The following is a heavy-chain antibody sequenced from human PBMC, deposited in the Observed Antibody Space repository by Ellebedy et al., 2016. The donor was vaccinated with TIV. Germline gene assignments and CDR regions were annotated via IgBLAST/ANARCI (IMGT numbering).Heavy chain of an antibody. CDR3: AKEKRMITFGGVIDY. J-gene: IGHJ4*02. CDR1: GFTFEDYA. V-gene: IGHV3-9*01. D-gene: IGHD3-16*01. CDR2: ISWNSGSI. Sequence: PGGSLRLSCAASGFTFEDYAMHWVRQAPGKGLEWVSGISWNSGSIGYVDSVKGRFTISRDNAKNSLYLQMNSLRPEETALYYCAKEKRMITFGGVIDYWGQGTLVTVSS.